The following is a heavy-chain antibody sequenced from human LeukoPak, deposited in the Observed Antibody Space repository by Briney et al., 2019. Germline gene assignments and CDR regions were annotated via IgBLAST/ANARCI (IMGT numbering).Heavy chain of an antibody. J-gene: IGHJ4*02. CDR3: ARGITMVRGVIMGY. D-gene: IGHD3-10*01. CDR1: GYTFTGYY. V-gene: IGHV1-8*03. CDR2: MNPNSGNT. Sequence: ASVKVSCKASGYTFTGYYMHWVRQAPGQGLEWMGWMNPNSGNTGYAQKFQGRVTITRNTSISTAYMELSSLRSEDTAVYYCARGITMVRGVIMGYWGQGTLVTVSS.